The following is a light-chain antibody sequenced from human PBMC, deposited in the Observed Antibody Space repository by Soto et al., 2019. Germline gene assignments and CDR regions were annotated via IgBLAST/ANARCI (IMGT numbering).Light chain of an antibody. CDR1: ISDIGAYDY. Sequence: QTSLTHPASLSPSPGKSVTIYCTGTISDIGAYDYVSWFQQHPGKAPKLMISEVNNRPSGVSNRFSGSKSGNTAYLTSSGLQVEDEAEYFCLSFTTTSTHVFGTGTKVTVL. CDR2: EVN. CDR3: LSFTTTSTHV. J-gene: IGLJ1*01. V-gene: IGLV2-14*01.